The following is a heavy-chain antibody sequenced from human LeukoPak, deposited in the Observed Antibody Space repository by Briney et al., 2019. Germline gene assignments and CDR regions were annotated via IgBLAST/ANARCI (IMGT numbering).Heavy chain of an antibody. J-gene: IGHJ4*02. Sequence: SETLSLTCAVYGGSFSGYYWTWIRHPPGKGLEWMGEINHSGSTNSNPSLKSRVTISVDTSKNQFSLKLSSVTAADTAVYYCARGFAGSQYWGQGTLVTVSS. CDR1: GGSFSGYY. V-gene: IGHV4-34*01. CDR3: ARGFAGSQY. D-gene: IGHD4-11*01. CDR2: INHSGST.